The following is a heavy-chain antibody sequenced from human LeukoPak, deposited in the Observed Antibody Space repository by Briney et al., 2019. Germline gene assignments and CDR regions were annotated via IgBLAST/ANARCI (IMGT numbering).Heavy chain of an antibody. V-gene: IGHV5-51*06. Sequence: GESLKIFRKGSGYSFTSYWIGWVRQMPGKGLEGMGIIYPGYSDTRYSPSFQGQVTISADKSISTAYLQWSSLKASDTAMYYCARTAAAGPGFYYYYYYMDVWGKGTTVTVSS. CDR3: ARTAAAGPGFYYYYYYMDV. CDR2: IYPGYSDT. CDR1: GYSFTSYW. D-gene: IGHD6-13*01. J-gene: IGHJ6*03.